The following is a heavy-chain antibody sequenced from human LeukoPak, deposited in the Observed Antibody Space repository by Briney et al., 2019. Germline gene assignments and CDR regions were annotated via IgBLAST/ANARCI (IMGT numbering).Heavy chain of an antibody. V-gene: IGHV4-59*01. Sequence: PSETLSLTCTVSGGSISSYYWSWIRQPPGKGLEWIGYIYYSGSTNYNPSLKSRVTIPVDTSKNQFSLKLSSVTAADTAVYYCARDRYGSGSYYRSAGWFDPWGQGTLVTVSS. D-gene: IGHD3-10*01. CDR2: IYYSGST. J-gene: IGHJ5*02. CDR1: GGSISSYY. CDR3: ARDRYGSGSYYRSAGWFDP.